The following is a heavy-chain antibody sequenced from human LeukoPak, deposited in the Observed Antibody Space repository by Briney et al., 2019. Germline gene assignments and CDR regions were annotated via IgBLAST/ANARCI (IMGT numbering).Heavy chain of an antibody. CDR3: AKDRGSVIASHFFDD. J-gene: IGHJ4*02. D-gene: IGHD3-10*01. V-gene: IGHV3-30*02. CDR2: VRNDGSDT. CDR1: GLTFTSHG. Sequence: GTSLRLSCATSGLTFTSHGFHWLRQVVGKRLEWVAFVRNDGSDTYHANSVKGRFSISRDDSKNTLYLQMNSLRAEDTAIYYCAKDRGSVIASHFFDDWGQGTLVTVSS.